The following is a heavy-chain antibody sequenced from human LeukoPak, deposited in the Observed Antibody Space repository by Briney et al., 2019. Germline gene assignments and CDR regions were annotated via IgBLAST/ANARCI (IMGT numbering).Heavy chain of an antibody. V-gene: IGHV4-34*01. CDR1: GGSFSGYY. CDR3: ARGMGATTWFDP. D-gene: IGHD1-26*01. Sequence: SETLSLTCAVYGGSFSGYYWSWIRQPPGKGLEWIGEINHSGSTNYNPSLKSRVTISVDTSKNQFSLKLSSVTAADTAVYYCARGMGATTWFDPWGQGTLVTVSS. CDR2: INHSGST. J-gene: IGHJ5*02.